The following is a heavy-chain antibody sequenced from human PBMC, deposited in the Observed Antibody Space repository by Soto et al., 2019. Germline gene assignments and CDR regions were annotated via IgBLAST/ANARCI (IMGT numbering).Heavy chain of an antibody. Sequence: DVRLLESGGGLVQPGGSLRLSCAASGFTFSSYSMSWVRQAPGKGLEWVSTIGTSASTYYGDSVRGRFTISRDNSRNTLFLQMNRLPAEDAAVFYCADLSRYCSSSNCDWGQGTLVTVSS. J-gene: IGHJ4*01. CDR1: GFTFSSYS. V-gene: IGHV3-23*01. CDR3: ADLSRYCSSSNCD. D-gene: IGHD2-15*01. CDR2: IGTSAST.